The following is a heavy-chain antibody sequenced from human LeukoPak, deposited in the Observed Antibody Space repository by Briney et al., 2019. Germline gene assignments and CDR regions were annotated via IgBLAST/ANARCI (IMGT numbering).Heavy chain of an antibody. J-gene: IGHJ4*02. CDR2: ISYEESNK. Sequence: GGSLRPSCAASEFTFSSYNMHWVRQAPGKGLEWVAVISYEESNKYYADSVKGRFTISRDNSKKTLYLQMNSLRAEDTALYYCAKKRRPVAGTDLFDSWGQGTLVTVSS. V-gene: IGHV3-30*04. CDR3: AKKRRPVAGTDLFDS. CDR1: EFTFSSYN. D-gene: IGHD6-19*01.